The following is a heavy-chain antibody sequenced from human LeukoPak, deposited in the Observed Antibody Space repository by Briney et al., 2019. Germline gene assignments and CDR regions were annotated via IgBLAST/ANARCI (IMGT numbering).Heavy chain of an antibody. J-gene: IGHJ5*02. Sequence: ASVKVSCKASGYTFTSYAMNWVRQAPGQGLEWMGWINTNTGNPTYAQGFTGRFVFSLDTSVSTAYLQISSLKAEDTAVYYCAREVTNIAARRRSGGLVPWGQGTLVTVSS. CDR2: INTNTGNP. CDR1: GYTFTSYA. CDR3: AREVTNIAARRRSGGLVP. V-gene: IGHV7-4-1*02. D-gene: IGHD6-6*01.